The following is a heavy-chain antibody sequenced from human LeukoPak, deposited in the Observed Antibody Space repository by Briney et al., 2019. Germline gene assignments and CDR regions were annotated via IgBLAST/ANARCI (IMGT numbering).Heavy chain of an antibody. V-gene: IGHV3-48*01. CDR2: ISGINNDT. D-gene: IGHD3-16*01. CDR1: GFPFSRFS. Sequence: GGSLRLSCVGPGFPFSRFSMNWVRQTPGKVQEWLSFISGINNDTYYLESVKGRFTISRDNAKNSGYLQMNNWRPEDTGIYYCARRDDDASTWNHWGPGTLVTVSS. CDR3: ARRDDDASTWNH. J-gene: IGHJ5*02.